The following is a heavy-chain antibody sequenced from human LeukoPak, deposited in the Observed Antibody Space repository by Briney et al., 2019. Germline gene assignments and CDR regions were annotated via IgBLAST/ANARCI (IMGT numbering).Heavy chain of an antibody. CDR2: ISGSGGST. D-gene: IGHD2-2*02. CDR3: AKDMYCSSTSCYRGYSSRGDYYYMDV. CDR1: GFTFSSYA. V-gene: IGHV3-23*01. Sequence: SGGSLRLSCAASGFTFSSYAMSWVRQAPGKGLEWVSAISGSGGSTYYADSVKGRFTISRDNSKNTLYLQMNSLRAEDTAVYYCAKDMYCSSTSCYRGYSSRGDYYYMDVWGKGTTVTVSS. J-gene: IGHJ6*03.